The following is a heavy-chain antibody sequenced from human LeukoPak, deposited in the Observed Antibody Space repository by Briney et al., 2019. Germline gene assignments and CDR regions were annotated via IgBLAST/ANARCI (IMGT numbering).Heavy chain of an antibody. CDR2: IKQDGSEK. Sequence: GGSLRLSCAASGFTFSSYWMSWVRQAPGKGLEWVANIKQDGSEKYYVDSVKGRFTISRDNAKNSLYLQMNSLRAEDTAVYYCARWSSPYYDSSGYSPGDFDLWGRGTLVTVSS. CDR3: ARWSSPYYDSSGYSPGDFDL. V-gene: IGHV3-7*05. CDR1: GFTFSSYW. J-gene: IGHJ2*01. D-gene: IGHD3-22*01.